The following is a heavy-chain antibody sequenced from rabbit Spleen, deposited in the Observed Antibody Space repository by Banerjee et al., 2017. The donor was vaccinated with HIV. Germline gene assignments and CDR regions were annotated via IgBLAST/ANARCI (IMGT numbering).Heavy chain of an antibody. D-gene: IGHD4-2*01. Sequence: QSLEESGGDLVKPEGSLTLTCTASGFSFSSTYYMCWIRQAPGKGLEWIGCIYAGSIDDTYYATWAKGRFTISKTSSTTVTLQMTSLTAADTATYFCARSYAGKAITSLNLWGPGTLVTVS. CDR1: GFSFSSTYY. CDR3: ARSYAGKAITSLNL. J-gene: IGHJ4*01. CDR2: IYAGSIDDT. V-gene: IGHV1S40*01.